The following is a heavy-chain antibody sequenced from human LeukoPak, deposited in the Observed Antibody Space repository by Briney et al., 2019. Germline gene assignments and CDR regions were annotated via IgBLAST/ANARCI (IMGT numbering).Heavy chain of an antibody. CDR2: ISSSSYI. V-gene: IGHV3-21*01. CDR3: ARDLHPGIAVAGTWY. Sequence: PGGSLRLSCAASGFTFSSYSMNWVRQAPGKGLEWVSSISSSSYIYYADSVKGRFTISRDNSKNTLYLQMNSLRAEDTAVYYCARDLHPGIAVAGTWYWGQGTLVTVSS. J-gene: IGHJ4*02. CDR1: GFTFSSYS. D-gene: IGHD6-19*01.